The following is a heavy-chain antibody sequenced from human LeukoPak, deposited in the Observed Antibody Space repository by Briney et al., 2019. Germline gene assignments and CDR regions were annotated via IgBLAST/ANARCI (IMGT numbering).Heavy chain of an antibody. Sequence: SETLSLTCIVSGGSINSGSYYWSWIRQYPGKGLERIAYIYYSGSTYYNPSLKSRVTISVDTSKNQFSLKLSSVTAADTAVYYCARSHSYGPTFYFDYWGQGTLVTVSS. CDR1: GGSINSGSYY. J-gene: IGHJ4*02. D-gene: IGHD5-18*01. V-gene: IGHV4-31*02. CDR2: IYYSGST. CDR3: ARSHSYGPTFYFDY.